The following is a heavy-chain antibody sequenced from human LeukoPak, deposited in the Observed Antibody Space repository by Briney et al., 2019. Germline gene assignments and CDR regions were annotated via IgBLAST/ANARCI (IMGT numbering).Heavy chain of an antibody. CDR3: GKDPNGDYVGAFDM. CDR2: INQDGSEK. V-gene: IGHV3-7*03. Sequence: GASLRPSCAASGFTLSNFWMSWVRQAPGKGPEWVANINQDGSEKYYVDSMKGRFTISRDTSRNTLYLQMDSLRADDTAVYYCGKDPNGDYVGAFDMWGQGTTVTVSS. D-gene: IGHD4-17*01. CDR1: GFTLSNFW. J-gene: IGHJ3*02.